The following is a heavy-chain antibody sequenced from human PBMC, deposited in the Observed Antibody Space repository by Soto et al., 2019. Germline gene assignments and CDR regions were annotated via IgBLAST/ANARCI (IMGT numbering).Heavy chain of an antibody. CDR2: ISGSGGST. Sequence: GGSLRHSCASSGFTYSGYAMSWVRQAPGKGLEWVSAISGSGGSTYYADSVKGRFTSSKDNSKITRYLQMNSLIAEDTAVYYCAKDGAHVVVPAAIWGWFDPWGPGTLVTV. D-gene: IGHD2-2*02. V-gene: IGHV3-23*01. CDR3: AKDGAHVVVPAAIWGWFDP. J-gene: IGHJ5*02. CDR1: GFTYSGYA.